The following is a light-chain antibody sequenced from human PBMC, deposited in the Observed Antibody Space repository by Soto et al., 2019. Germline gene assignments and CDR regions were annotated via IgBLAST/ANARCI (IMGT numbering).Light chain of an antibody. CDR3: QQYHNLWT. V-gene: IGKV3-20*01. CDR1: QSVGSTY. Sequence: EIVLTQSPGTLSLSPGERATLSCRTSQSVGSTYLAWYQQKPGQTPRLLIYAVSSRATGIPDRFSGSGSGTDFSLTISRLEPEDFAVYYCQQYHNLWTFGQGTEVEIK. J-gene: IGKJ1*01. CDR2: AVS.